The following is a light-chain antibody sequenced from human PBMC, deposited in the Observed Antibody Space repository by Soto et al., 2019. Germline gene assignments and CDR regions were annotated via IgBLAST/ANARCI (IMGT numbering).Light chain of an antibody. J-gene: IGKJ1*01. Sequence: EIVLTQSPGTLSLFLGESATLSCRASQSVSSSQLAWYQQKPGQAPRLVIYDTSTRATGIPDRFSGSGSGTDFTLTISRLEPEDFAVYHCQLFGSSPPWTFGQGTKVEIK. V-gene: IGKV3-20*01. CDR1: QSVSSSQ. CDR2: DTS. CDR3: QLFGSSPPWT.